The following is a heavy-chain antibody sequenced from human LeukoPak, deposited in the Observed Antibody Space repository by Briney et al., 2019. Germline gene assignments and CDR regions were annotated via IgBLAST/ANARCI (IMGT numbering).Heavy chain of an antibody. CDR1: GYSISSGYY. V-gene: IGHV4-38-2*01. CDR2: IYHSGST. Sequence: SETLSLTCAVSGYSISSGYYWGWIRQPPGKGLEWIGSIYHSGSTYYNPSLKSRVTISVDTSKNQFSLKLSSVTAADTAVYYCACEDPHFRLWGERTLVTVSS. D-gene: IGHD3-3*02. J-gene: IGHJ4*02. CDR3: ACEDPHFRL.